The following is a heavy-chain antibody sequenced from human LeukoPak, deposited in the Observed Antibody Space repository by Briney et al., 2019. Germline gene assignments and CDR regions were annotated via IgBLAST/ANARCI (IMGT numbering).Heavy chain of an antibody. CDR3: AHRRGLYCSSNSRSKNWFDP. V-gene: IGHV2-5*02. J-gene: IGHJ5*02. CDR1: GFSLSTGGVG. D-gene: IGHD2-2*01. CDR2: IYWDDDK. Sequence: ESGPTLVKPTQTLTLTCTFSGFSLSTGGVGVGWIRQPPGKALEWLALIYWDDDKRYSPSLNSRLTITKDTSKNQVVLTMTNMDPVDTATYYCAHRRGLYCSSNSRSKNWFDPWGQGTLVTVSS.